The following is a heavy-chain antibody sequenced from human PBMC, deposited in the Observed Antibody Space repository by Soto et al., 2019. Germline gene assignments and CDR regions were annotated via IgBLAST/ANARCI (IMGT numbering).Heavy chain of an antibody. J-gene: IGHJ4*02. CDR1: GFKLSDSG. CDR3: AKGGRIFGVIVH. CDR2: ISYDGRHT. Sequence: GGSMRLSCSAAGFKLSDSGIHWVSQAPGKGLEWVTVISYDGRHTYYADSVKGRFTVSRDNSKNTLYLQMNSLTSEDTAVYFCAKGGRIFGVIVHWGQGALVTVSS. D-gene: IGHD3-3*01. V-gene: IGHV3-30*18.